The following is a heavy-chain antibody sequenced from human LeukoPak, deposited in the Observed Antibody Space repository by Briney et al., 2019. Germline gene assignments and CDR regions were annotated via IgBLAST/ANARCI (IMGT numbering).Heavy chain of an antibody. J-gene: IGHJ5*02. CDR1: GYTFTSYY. CDR2: INPSGGST. V-gene: IGHV1-46*01. Sequence: ASVKGSCKASGYTFTSYYMHWVRQAPGQGLDWMGIINPSGGSTTYSQKFQGRVTMTRDTSTSTVYMELSSLRSEDTAVYYCARGGYYDSSGPTWDWFDPWGQGTLVTVSS. CDR3: ARGGYYDSSGPTWDWFDP. D-gene: IGHD3-22*01.